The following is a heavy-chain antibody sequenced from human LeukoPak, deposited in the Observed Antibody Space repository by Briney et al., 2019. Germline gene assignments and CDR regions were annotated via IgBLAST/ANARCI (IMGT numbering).Heavy chain of an antibody. V-gene: IGHV1-69*04. CDR3: ARAGQYCGGDCFYFDY. CDR2: IIPIFGIA. D-gene: IGHD2-21*02. J-gene: IGHJ4*02. CDR1: GGTFSSYV. Sequence: SVKVSCKASGGTFSSYVISWVRQAPGQGLEWMGRIIPIFGIANYAQKFQGRVTITADKSTSTAYMELSSLRSEDTAVYYCARAGQYCGGDCFYFDYWGQGTLVTVSS.